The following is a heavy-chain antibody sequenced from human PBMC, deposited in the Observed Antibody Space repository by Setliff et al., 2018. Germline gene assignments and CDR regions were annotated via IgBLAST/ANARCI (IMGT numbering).Heavy chain of an antibody. J-gene: IGHJ3*02. CDR1: GGSVSSGSYF. Sequence: SETLSLTCTVSGGSVSSGSYFWSWIRQPPGKGLEWIGYIHYSGSTSNNPSLKSRVTMSVDTSKNQFSLKLSSVTAEDTAVYYCVKTHWDTWIRGAFDIWGQGTMVTVSS. D-gene: IGHD3-10*01. CDR3: VKTHWDTWIRGAFDI. CDR2: IHYSGST. V-gene: IGHV4-61*01.